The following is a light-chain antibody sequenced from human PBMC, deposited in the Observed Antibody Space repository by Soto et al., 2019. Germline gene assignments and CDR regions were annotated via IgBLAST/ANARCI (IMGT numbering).Light chain of an antibody. CDR1: QSISSW. CDR2: DAS. V-gene: IGKV1-5*01. CDR3: QQYNSYSLWT. Sequence: DIQMTQSPSTLSASVGDRVTITCRASQSISSWLAWYQQKPGKAPKLLIYDASSLESGVPSRFSGSGSGTKFTLTISSLQPDDFATYYCQQYNSYSLWTFGQGTKVEIK. J-gene: IGKJ1*01.